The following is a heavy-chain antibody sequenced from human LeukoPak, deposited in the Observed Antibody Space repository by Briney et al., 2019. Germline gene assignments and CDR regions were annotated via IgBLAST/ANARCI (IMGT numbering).Heavy chain of an antibody. J-gene: IGHJ5*01. D-gene: IGHD4-17*01. CDR1: GFTFTNFA. V-gene: IGHV3-23*01. Sequence: PGESLRLSCAASGFTFTNFAMSWVRQAPGKGLEWVSVIGDGGRSTDYADSEKGRFTISRDNSKSTLYLQMDSLRLDDTAVYYCAKAPTLTTFGSWGQGTLVAVSS. CDR2: IGDGGRST. CDR3: AKAPTLTTFGS.